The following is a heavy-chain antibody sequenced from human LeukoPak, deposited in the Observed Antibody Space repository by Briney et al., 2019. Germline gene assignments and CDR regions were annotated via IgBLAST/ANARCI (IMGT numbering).Heavy chain of an antibody. J-gene: IGHJ4*02. D-gene: IGHD3-10*01. CDR1: GFTFSTYG. CDR3: AKGYYGSGSYGWFDY. V-gene: IGHV3-30*18. Sequence: GGSLRLSCAASGFTFSTYGMHWVRQAPGMGLEWVAVISYDGSDKYYGDSVKGRFTISRDNSKNTLFLHMNSLRAEDTAVYSCAKGYYGSGSYGWFDYWGQGTLVTVSS. CDR2: ISYDGSDK.